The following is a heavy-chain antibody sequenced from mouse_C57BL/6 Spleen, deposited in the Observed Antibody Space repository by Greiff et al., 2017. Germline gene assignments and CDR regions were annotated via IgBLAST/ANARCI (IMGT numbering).Heavy chain of an antibody. CDR2: ISYDGSN. Sequence: VQLKESGPGLVKPSQSLSLTCSFTGYSITSGYYWNWIRQFPGNKLEWMGYISYDGSNNYNPSLKNRISITRDTSKNQFFLKLNSVTTEDTATYYCAHYYGSSFPFAYWGQGTLVTVSA. CDR1: GYSITSGYY. CDR3: AHYYGSSFPFAY. J-gene: IGHJ3*01. D-gene: IGHD1-1*01. V-gene: IGHV3-6*01.